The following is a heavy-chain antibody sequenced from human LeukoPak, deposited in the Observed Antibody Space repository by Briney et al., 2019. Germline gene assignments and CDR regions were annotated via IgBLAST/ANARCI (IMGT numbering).Heavy chain of an antibody. CDR1: GFTFSSYA. D-gene: IGHD2-15*01. Sequence: GGSLRLSCAASGFTFSSYAMSWVRQAPGKGLEWVSAISGSGGSTYYADSVKGRFTISRDNSKNTLYLQMNSLRAEDTAVYYCAKSGYCGGGSCYSGYYFDYWGQGTLVTVSS. J-gene: IGHJ4*02. CDR3: AKSGYCGGGSCYSGYYFDY. CDR2: ISGSGGST. V-gene: IGHV3-23*01.